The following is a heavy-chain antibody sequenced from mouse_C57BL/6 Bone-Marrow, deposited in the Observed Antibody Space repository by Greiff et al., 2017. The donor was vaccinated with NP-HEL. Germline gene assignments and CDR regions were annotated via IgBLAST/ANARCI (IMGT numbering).Heavy chain of an antibody. CDR3: ASPYYYGSSYWYFDV. J-gene: IGHJ1*03. CDR2: IDPSDSET. D-gene: IGHD1-1*01. V-gene: IGHV1-52*01. CDR1: GYTFTSYW. Sequence: QVQLQQPGAELVRPGSSVKLSCKASGYTFTSYWMHWVKQRPIQGLEWIGNIDPSDSETHYNQKFKDKATLTVDKSSSTAYMQLNSLTSEDSAVYYCASPYYYGSSYWYFDVWGTGTTVTVSS.